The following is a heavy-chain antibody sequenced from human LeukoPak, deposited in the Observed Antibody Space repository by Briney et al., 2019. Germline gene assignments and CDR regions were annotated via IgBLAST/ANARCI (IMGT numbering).Heavy chain of an antibody. Sequence: SVKDSRKASGGTFDRYGISWVPQAPGQGLEWMGKIIPLVDEVIYSQKFQDRVTISADRFTSEAYMEMRRLRPDDTAVYFCARDMSPPGVLVTADYGLDVWGQGTTVTVSS. CDR2: IIPLVDEV. V-gene: IGHV1-69*04. J-gene: IGHJ6*02. CDR1: GGTFDRYG. D-gene: IGHD2-21*02. CDR3: ARDMSPPGVLVTADYGLDV.